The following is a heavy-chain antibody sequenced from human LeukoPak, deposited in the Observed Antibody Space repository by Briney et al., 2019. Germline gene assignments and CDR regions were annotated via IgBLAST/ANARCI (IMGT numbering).Heavy chain of an antibody. J-gene: IGHJ4*02. Sequence: GGSLRLSCAASGFTFSSYSMNWVRQAPGKGLEWVSYISSSSTIYYADSVKGRFTISRDNAKNSLYLQMNSLRDEDTAVYYCARDGASIMVYAIDYWGQGTLVTVSS. CDR3: ARDGASIMVYAIDY. CDR1: GFTFSSYS. D-gene: IGHD2-8*01. CDR2: ISSSSTI. V-gene: IGHV3-48*02.